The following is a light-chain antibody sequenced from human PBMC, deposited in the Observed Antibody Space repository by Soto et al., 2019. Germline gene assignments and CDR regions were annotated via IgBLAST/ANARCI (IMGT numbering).Light chain of an antibody. V-gene: IGKV3-20*01. CDR1: QSVGTF. CDR3: QQYGSSPLIS. CDR2: GAS. Sequence: EIVLTQSPSTLSLSPREKATLSCRASQSVGTFFAWYQQKPGQAPRLLIFGASKRATGIPDRFSGSGSGRDFTLTISGLEPEDFAVYYCQQYGSSPLISFGQGTRLAIK. J-gene: IGKJ5*01.